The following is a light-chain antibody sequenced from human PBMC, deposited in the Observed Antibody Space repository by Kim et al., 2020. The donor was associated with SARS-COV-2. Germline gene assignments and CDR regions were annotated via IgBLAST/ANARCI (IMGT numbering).Light chain of an antibody. Sequence: SRGDRATLSCRASQSVSSSYLAWYQQRTGQAPRLLIYGASSRATGIPDRFSGSGSGTDFTLTISRLEPEDFAVYYCQQYGSSPRYTFGQGTKLEI. CDR3: QQYGSSPRYT. J-gene: IGKJ2*01. CDR1: QSVSSSY. V-gene: IGKV3-20*01. CDR2: GAS.